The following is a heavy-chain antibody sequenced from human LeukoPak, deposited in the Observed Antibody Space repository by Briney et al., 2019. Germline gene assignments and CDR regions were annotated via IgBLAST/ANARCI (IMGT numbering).Heavy chain of an antibody. CDR2: ISGSSSTI. J-gene: IGHJ4*02. Sequence: GGSLRLSCAASGFTFSTYNMNWVRQAPGKGLEWVSYISGSSSTIYYADSVKGRFTISRDNAKNSLYLQMNSLRAEDTAVYYCATPFDYWGQGSLVSVSS. V-gene: IGHV3-48*01. CDR3: ATPFDY. CDR1: GFTFSTYN.